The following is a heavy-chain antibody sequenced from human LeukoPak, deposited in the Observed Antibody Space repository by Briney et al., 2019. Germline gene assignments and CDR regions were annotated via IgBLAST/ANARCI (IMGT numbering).Heavy chain of an antibody. CDR1: GFTFSSYE. CDR3: ARGGSGWYYYYYYGMDV. D-gene: IGHD6-19*01. J-gene: IGHJ6*02. Sequence: PGGSLRPSCAASGFTFSSYEMNWVRQAPGKGLEWVSYISSSGSTIYYADSVKGRFTISRDNAKNSLYLQMNSLRAEDTAVYYCARGGSGWYYYYYYGMDVWGQGTTVTVSS. CDR2: ISSSGSTI. V-gene: IGHV3-48*03.